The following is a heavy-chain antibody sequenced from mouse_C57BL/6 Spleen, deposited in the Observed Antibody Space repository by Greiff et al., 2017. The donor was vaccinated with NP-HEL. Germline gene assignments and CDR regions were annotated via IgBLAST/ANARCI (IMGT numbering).Heavy chain of an antibody. J-gene: IGHJ4*01. CDR1: GYTFTSYW. CDR3: ARGTTGFYYYAMDY. V-gene: IGHV1-64*01. Sequence: VQLQQPGAELVKPGASVKLSCKASGYTFTSYWMHWVKQRPGQGLEWIGMIHPNSGSTNYNEKFKSKATLTVDKSSSTAYMQLSSLTSEDSAVYYCARGTTGFYYYAMDYWGQGTSVTVSS. CDR2: IHPNSGST. D-gene: IGHD1-1*01.